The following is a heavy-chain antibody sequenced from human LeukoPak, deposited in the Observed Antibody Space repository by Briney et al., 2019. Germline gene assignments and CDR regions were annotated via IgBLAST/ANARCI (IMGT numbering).Heavy chain of an antibody. CDR2: FYTSGSA. J-gene: IGHJ4*02. CDR1: GGSIGTFY. V-gene: IGHV4-4*07. CDR3: TRGYRGLPDFEY. D-gene: IGHD1-26*01. Sequence: SETLSLTCTVFGGSIGTFYWSWIRQSAGKGLEWIGRFYTSGSANYNASLKSRATMSVDTSKNQFFLKLISVTAADTAIYYCTRGYRGLPDFEYWGQGILVTVSS.